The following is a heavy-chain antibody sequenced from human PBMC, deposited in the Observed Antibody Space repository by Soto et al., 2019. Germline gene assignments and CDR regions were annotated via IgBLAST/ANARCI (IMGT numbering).Heavy chain of an antibody. J-gene: IGHJ6*02. CDR1: GYTFTSYD. CDR3: ASNQKGPYTGMDV. Sequence: ASVKVSCKASGYTFTSYDINWVRQATGQGLEWMGRINGGNGNTKYAQKFQDRVTLTRDTSTSTAYMDLSSLTSEDTAVYYCASNQKGPYTGMDVWGQGTTVTVSS. V-gene: IGHV1-3*01. D-gene: IGHD5-18*01. CDR2: INGGNGNT.